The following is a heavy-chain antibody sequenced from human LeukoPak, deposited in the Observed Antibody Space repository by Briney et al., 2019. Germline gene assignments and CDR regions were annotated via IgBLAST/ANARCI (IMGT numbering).Heavy chain of an antibody. V-gene: IGHV4-39*07. CDR1: GGSIRSSYYY. Sequence: SETLSLTCTVSGGSIRSSYYYWGWIRQPPGKGLEWIGSIYDSGSTYYNPSLKSRVTISVDTSKNQFSLKLSSVTAADTAVYYCARDFAAAAAPDRGYFDYWGQGTLVTVSS. CDR2: IYDSGST. J-gene: IGHJ4*02. CDR3: ARDFAAAAAPDRGYFDY. D-gene: IGHD6-13*01.